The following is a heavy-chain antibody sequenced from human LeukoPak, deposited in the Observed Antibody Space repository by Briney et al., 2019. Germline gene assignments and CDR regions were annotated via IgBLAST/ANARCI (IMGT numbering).Heavy chain of an antibody. CDR2: IKQDGSEK. CDR3: ARGIIVPAAMGNWFDP. CDR1: GFTFSSYW. D-gene: IGHD2-2*01. V-gene: IGHV3-7*01. J-gene: IGHJ5*02. Sequence: GGSLTLSCAASGFTFSSYWMSWVRQAPGKGLEWVANIKQDGSEKYLLDYLKGRFTISRDNDKNTLYLQMNSLRGEDTAVYCCARGIIVPAAMGNWFDPWGQGTLLGDCS.